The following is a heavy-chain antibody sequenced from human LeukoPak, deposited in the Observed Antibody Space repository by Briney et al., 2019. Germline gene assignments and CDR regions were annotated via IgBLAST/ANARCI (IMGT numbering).Heavy chain of an antibody. CDR1: GGSFSGYY. CDR3: ARAGYSCYADY. D-gene: IGHD5-18*01. V-gene: IGHV4-34*01. Sequence: SETLSLTCAVYGGSFSGYYWSWIRQRPGKGLEWIGEINHSGSTNYNPSLKSRVTISVDTSKNQFSLKLSSVTAADTAVYYCARAGYSCYADYWGQGTLVTVSS. J-gene: IGHJ4*02. CDR2: INHSGST.